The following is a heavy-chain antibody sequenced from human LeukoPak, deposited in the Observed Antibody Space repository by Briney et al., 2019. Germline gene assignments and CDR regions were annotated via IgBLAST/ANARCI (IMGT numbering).Heavy chain of an antibody. CDR3: AKLRGIVVVVAATDY. V-gene: IGHV3-23*01. Sequence: GSLRLSCAASGFTFSSYAMSWVRQAPGKGLEWVSAISGSGGSTYYADSVKGRFTISRDNSKNTLYLQMNSLRAEDTAVYYCAKLRGIVVVVAATDYWGQGTLVTVSS. J-gene: IGHJ4*02. CDR1: GFTFSSYA. CDR2: ISGSGGST. D-gene: IGHD2-15*01.